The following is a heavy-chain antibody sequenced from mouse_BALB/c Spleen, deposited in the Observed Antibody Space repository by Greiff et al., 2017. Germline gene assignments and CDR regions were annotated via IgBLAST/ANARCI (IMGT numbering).Heavy chain of an antibody. CDR2: IYPYNGGT. CDR1: GYTFTDYN. CDR3: AIDGGNYPLDV. J-gene: IGHJ1*01. V-gene: IGHV1S29*02. Sequence: EVKLQESGPELVKPGASVKISCKASGYTFTDYNMHWVKQSHGKSLEWIGYIYPYNGGTGYNQKFKSKATLTVDNSSSTAYMELRSLTSEDSAVYYCAIDGGNYPLDVWGAGTTVTVSS. D-gene: IGHD1-1*02.